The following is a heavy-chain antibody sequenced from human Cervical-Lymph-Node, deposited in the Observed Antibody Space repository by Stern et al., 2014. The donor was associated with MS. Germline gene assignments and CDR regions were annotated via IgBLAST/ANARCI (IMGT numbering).Heavy chain of an antibody. CDR3: ATQIWFDY. CDR2: VSSEGNNK. Sequence: QMQLVQSGGGVVQPGRSLRLSCAVSGFNFSHYAMHWVRQAPGKGLEWVAAVSSEGNNKYHADSVKGRFTISRDNSKNTVYLQMNSLRDDDTALYYCATQIWFDYWGQGTLVTVSS. D-gene: IGHD3-16*01. V-gene: IGHV3-30-3*01. CDR1: GFNFSHYA. J-gene: IGHJ4*02.